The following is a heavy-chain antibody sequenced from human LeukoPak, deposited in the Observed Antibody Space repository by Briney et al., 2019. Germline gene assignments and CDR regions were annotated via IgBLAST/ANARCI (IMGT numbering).Heavy chain of an antibody. V-gene: IGHV3-33*01. CDR2: VWYDGSNK. Sequence: GGSLRLSCAASGFTFSRYGMHWVRQAPGKGLEWVAVVWYDGSNKYYADSVKGRSTISRDNSKNTLYLQMNSLRVEDTAVYYCAREINEYSSTWPLDYWGQGTLVTVSS. CDR3: AREINEYSSTWPLDY. J-gene: IGHJ4*02. CDR1: GFTFSRYG. D-gene: IGHD6-13*01.